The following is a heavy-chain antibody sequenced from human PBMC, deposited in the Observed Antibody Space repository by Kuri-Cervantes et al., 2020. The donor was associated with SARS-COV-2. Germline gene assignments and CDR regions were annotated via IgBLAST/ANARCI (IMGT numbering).Heavy chain of an antibody. CDR2: ISGTGGST. CDR3: ARDEKRLAGRLKYFYYMDV. CDR1: GFSFNNYA. Sequence: GGSLRLSCAASGFSFNNYAMNWVRQAPGKGLEWVSTISGTGGSTYYADSVKGRFTISRDKSGNMLYLQMSSLRAEDTAVYYCARDEKRLAGRLKYFYYMDVWGKGTTVTVSS. D-gene: IGHD6-6*01. J-gene: IGHJ6*03. V-gene: IGHV3-23*01.